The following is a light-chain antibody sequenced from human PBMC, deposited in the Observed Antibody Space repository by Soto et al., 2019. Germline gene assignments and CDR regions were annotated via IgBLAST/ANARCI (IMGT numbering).Light chain of an antibody. Sequence: DIQMTQSPSSLSASVGDRVTITCRASQSISSYLNWYQQKPGKAPKLLIYAASSLQSGVPSRFSGSGSGTESPLTISSLQPEDFAPYYCQQSYSTPLTFGPGTKVDIK. CDR3: QQSYSTPLT. CDR2: AAS. V-gene: IGKV1-39*01. CDR1: QSISSY. J-gene: IGKJ3*01.